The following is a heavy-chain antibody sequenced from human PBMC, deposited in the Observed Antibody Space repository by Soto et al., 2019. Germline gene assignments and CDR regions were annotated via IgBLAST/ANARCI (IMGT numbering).Heavy chain of an antibody. CDR2: IKQDGSEK. Sequence: GGSLRLSCAASGFTFSSYWMSWVRQAPGKGLEWVANIKQDGSEKYYVDSVKGRFTISRDNAKNSLYLQMNSLRAEDAAVYYCARFLPEPTSIAARRDYYCYGMDVWGQGTTVTVSS. CDR1: GFTFSSYW. V-gene: IGHV3-7*01. J-gene: IGHJ6*02. D-gene: IGHD6-6*01. CDR3: ARFLPEPTSIAARRDYYCYGMDV.